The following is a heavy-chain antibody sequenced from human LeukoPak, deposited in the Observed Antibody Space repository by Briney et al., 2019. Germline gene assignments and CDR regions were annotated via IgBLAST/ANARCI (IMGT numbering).Heavy chain of an antibody. CDR2: IWYDGGNK. D-gene: IGHD5-24*01. V-gene: IGHV3-33*06. J-gene: IGHJ4*02. Sequence: PGGSLRLSCAASGFTFSSYGMHWVRQAPGKGLEWVAVIWYDGGNKYYADSVKGRFTISRDNSKNTLYLQMNSLRAEDTAVYYCAKDLSVEMASEARGFGGQGTLVTVSS. CDR3: AKDLSVEMASEARGF. CDR1: GFTFSSYG.